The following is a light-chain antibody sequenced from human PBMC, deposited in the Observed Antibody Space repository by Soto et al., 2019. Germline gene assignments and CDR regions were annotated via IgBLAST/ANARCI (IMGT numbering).Light chain of an antibody. CDR3: CSYATGDSAV. J-gene: IGLJ7*01. V-gene: IGLV2-23*01. Sequence: QSALTQPASVSGSPGQSITISCTGTSSDVGSYNLVSWYQQHPGKAPKLMTFEGSKRPSGVSNRFSGSKSGNTASLTISGLQAEDEADYYCCSYATGDSAVFGGGTQLTVL. CDR2: EGS. CDR1: SSDVGSYNL.